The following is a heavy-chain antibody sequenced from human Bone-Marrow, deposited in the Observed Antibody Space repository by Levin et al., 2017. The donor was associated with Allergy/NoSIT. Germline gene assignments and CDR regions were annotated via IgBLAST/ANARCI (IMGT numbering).Heavy chain of an antibody. D-gene: IGHD6-13*01. V-gene: IGHV3-15*01. CDR3: VRDRGMFDP. CDR1: TFTFREAW. CDR2: IKSNIDGGTT. J-gene: IGHJ5*02. Sequence: PGGSLRLSCVDSTFTFREAWMSWVRQTPGKGLEWVGRIKSNIDGGTTDYAALVKGRFTISRDDAKSTLYLQMSSLETEDTGVYYCVRDRGMFDPWGQGTLVTVSS.